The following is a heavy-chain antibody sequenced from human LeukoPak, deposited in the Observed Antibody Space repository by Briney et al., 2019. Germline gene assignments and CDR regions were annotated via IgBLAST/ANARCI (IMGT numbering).Heavy chain of an antibody. J-gene: IGHJ6*03. V-gene: IGHV3-7*01. CDR1: GFTFSSYG. CDR2: IKQDGSEK. CDR3: ARCIVGATGLYYYYYMDV. Sequence: GGSLRLSCAASGFTFSSYGMHWVRQAPGKELEWVANIKQDGSEKYYVDSVKGRFTISRDNAKNSLYLQMNSLRAEDTAVYYCARCIVGATGLYYYYYMDVWGKGTTVTISS. D-gene: IGHD1-26*01.